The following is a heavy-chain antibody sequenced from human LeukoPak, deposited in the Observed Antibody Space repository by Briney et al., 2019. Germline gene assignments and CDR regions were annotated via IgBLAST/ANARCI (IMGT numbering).Heavy chain of an antibody. CDR2: IIPIFGTA. CDR3: AREPVAYYYDSSGYEGHY. J-gene: IGHJ4*02. D-gene: IGHD3-22*01. CDR1: GGPFSSYA. V-gene: IGHV1-69*05. Sequence: SVKVCCKASGGPFSSYAISWTRPASGQGLEWMGRIIPIFGTANYAQKFQGRVTITTDESTSTAYMELSSLRSEDTAVYYCAREPVAYYYDSSGYEGHYWGQGTLVTVSS.